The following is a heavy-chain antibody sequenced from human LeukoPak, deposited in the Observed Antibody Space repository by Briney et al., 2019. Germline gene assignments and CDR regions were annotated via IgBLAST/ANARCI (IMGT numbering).Heavy chain of an antibody. CDR3: ATQLGARFDP. D-gene: IGHD1-26*01. CDR1: GGSISSSSYS. V-gene: IGHV4-39*01. CDR2: IYYSGST. Sequence: PSETLSLTCTVSGGSISSSSYSWGWIRQPPGKGLEWIGSIYYSGSTYYNPSLKSRVTIFVDTSKNQFSLKLSTVTAADTAVYYCATQLGARFDPWGQGTLVTVSS. J-gene: IGHJ5*02.